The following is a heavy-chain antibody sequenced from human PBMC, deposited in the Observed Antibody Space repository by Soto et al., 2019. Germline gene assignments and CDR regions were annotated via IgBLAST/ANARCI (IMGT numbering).Heavy chain of an antibody. V-gene: IGHV4-31*03. Sequence: QVQLQESGPGLVKPSQTLSLTCIVSGDSISRGGYFWTWIRQHAGKGLEWIGYIYDSGSAVYNPSLKSRVTMSVDTSKNQFSLNLRSVTAADTAVFYCARGILRPNHYMDVWGEGTAVAVSS. D-gene: IGHD1-26*01. CDR3: ARGILRPNHYMDV. CDR1: GDSISRGGYF. CDR2: IYDSGSA. J-gene: IGHJ6*03.